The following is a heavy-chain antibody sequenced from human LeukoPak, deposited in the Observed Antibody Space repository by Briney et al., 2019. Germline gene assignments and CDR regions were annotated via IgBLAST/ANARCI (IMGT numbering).Heavy chain of an antibody. Sequence: ASVKVSCKASGYTFTSYGISWVRQAPGQGLEWMGWISAYNGNTNYAQKLQGRVTMTTDTSTSTAYMELRSLRSGDTAVYYCARDGVSVWFGELPLLGDYMDVWGKGTTVTISS. CDR1: GYTFTSYG. D-gene: IGHD3-10*01. V-gene: IGHV1-18*01. CDR2: ISAYNGNT. CDR3: ARDGVSVWFGELPLLGDYMDV. J-gene: IGHJ6*03.